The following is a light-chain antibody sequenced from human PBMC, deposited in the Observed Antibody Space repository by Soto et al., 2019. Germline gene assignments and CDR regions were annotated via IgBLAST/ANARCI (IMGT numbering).Light chain of an antibody. CDR3: QQYNNWPPWT. CDR2: GAS. CDR1: QSVSSN. V-gene: IGKV3-15*01. J-gene: IGKJ1*01. Sequence: EILMTQSPATLSVSPGERATLSCRASQSVSSNLAWYQQKPGQAPRLLIYGASTRATGIPARFSGSGSGTEFTLTISSLQCEDFAVYYCQQYNNWPPWTFGQGTKVEIK.